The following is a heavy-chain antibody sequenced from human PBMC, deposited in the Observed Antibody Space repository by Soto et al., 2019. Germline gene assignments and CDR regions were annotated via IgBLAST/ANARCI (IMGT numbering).Heavy chain of an antibody. Sequence: PSETLSLTCTVPGGSISSGDYYWSWIRQPPGKGLEWIGYIYHSGSTYYNPSLKSRVTISVDRSKNQFSLKLSSVTAADTAVYYCAGGIAARPLGYWGQGTLVTVSS. CDR1: GGSISSGDYY. D-gene: IGHD6-6*01. J-gene: IGHJ4*02. CDR3: AGGIAARPLGY. CDR2: IYHSGST. V-gene: IGHV4-30-2*01.